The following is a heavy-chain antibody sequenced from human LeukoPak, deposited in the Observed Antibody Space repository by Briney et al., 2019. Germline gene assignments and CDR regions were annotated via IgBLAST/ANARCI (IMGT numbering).Heavy chain of an antibody. J-gene: IGHJ4*02. V-gene: IGHV4-34*01. CDR3: ARAYKASPLHNAIDS. D-gene: IGHD1-14*01. CDR2: TDHSGTT. CDR1: GGSFSGYF. Sequence: SEALSLTWAVYGGSFSGYFWSWIRQTPGKGLEWIGETDHSGTTSYNPSLKSRVIISPDTSKRQFSLKVNSVTAADTAVYYCARAYKASPLHNAIDSWGQGTLVTVSS.